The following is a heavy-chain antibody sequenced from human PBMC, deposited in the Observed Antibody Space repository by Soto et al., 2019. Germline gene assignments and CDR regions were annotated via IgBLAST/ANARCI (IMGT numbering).Heavy chain of an antibody. J-gene: IGHJ6*02. CDR1: GFTFSSYG. CDR2: IWYDGSNK. CDR3: ARDLYDSSGYYYYYGMDV. D-gene: IGHD3-22*01. V-gene: IGHV3-33*01. Sequence: GGSLRLSCAASGFTFSSYGMHWVRQAPGKGLEWVAVIWYDGSNKYYADSVKGRFTISRDNSKNTLYLQMNSLRAEDTAVYYCARDLYDSSGYYYYYGMDVWGQGTTVTVSS.